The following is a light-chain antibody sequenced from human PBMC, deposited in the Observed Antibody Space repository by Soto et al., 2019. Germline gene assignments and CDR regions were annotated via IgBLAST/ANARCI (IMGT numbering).Light chain of an antibody. CDR1: SGDVGHYNY. J-gene: IGLJ3*02. Sequence: QSALTQPASVSGSPGQSITISCTGSSGDVGHYNYVSWYQQHPGKAPKLIIYEVTNRPSGVSNRFSGSKSGNTASLIISGLQAEDEADYYCQSLGTGIQVFGGGTKLTVL. V-gene: IGLV2-14*01. CDR2: EVT. CDR3: QSLGTGIQV.